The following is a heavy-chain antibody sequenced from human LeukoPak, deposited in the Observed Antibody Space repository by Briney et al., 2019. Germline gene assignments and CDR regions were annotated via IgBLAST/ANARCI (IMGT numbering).Heavy chain of an antibody. CDR2: IKQGGSEK. Sequence: GGSLRLSCAASGFTFSSSGLTWVRQAPGKGLEWVANIKQGGSEKYYVDYVKSQFNISRDNAKNSLYLQMNSLRVEDAAVYFCARRSWYSGDYWGQGTLVTVSS. J-gene: IGHJ4*02. CDR1: GFTFSSSG. CDR3: ARRSWYSGDY. V-gene: IGHV3-7*04. D-gene: IGHD2-15*01.